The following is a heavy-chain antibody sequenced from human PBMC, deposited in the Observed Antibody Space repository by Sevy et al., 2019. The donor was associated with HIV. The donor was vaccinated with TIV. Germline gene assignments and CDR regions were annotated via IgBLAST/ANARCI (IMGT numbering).Heavy chain of an antibody. CDR1: GFTFSSYV. CDR3: AKEEATGYI. J-gene: IGHJ4*02. D-gene: IGHD3-9*01. CDR2: ISSSGGST. Sequence: GGSLRLSCTASGFTFSSYVISWVRQAPGKGLEWVSTISSSGGSTYYADSVKGRFTISRDNSKKNAYLDMNSLRADDTAIFYCAKEEATGYIWGQGTLVTVSS. V-gene: IGHV3-23*01.